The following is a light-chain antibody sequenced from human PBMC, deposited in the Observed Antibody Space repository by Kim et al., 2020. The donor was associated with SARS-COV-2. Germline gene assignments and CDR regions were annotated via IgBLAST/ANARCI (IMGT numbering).Light chain of an antibody. Sequence: SVSPGERATRSCRASQSVSSNLAWYQQKPGQAPRLLIYGASTRATSIPARFSGSGSGTEFTLTISSLQSEDFAVYYCQQYDNWPFTFGPGTKVDIK. J-gene: IGKJ3*01. CDR3: QQYDNWPFT. CDR1: QSVSSN. CDR2: GAS. V-gene: IGKV3-15*01.